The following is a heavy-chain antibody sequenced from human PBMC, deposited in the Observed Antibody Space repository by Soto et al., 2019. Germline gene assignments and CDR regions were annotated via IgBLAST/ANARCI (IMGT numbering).Heavy chain of an antibody. D-gene: IGHD6-6*01. V-gene: IGHV4-61*08. Sequence: SSETLSLTCAVSGGSISSGGYSWSWIRQPPGRGLEWIGYVYHSGSTNYNPSLKSRVSMSVDVSRNHFSLTLHSVTAADTAVYFCTSSYSTSSSPDYWGQGTLVTVSS. J-gene: IGHJ4*02. CDR1: GGSISSGGYS. CDR2: VYHSGST. CDR3: TSSYSTSSSPDY.